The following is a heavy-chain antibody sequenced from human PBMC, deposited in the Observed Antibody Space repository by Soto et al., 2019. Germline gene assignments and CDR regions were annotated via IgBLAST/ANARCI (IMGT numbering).Heavy chain of an antibody. CDR3: AKATGTTTVGWVPYYYYYYMDV. V-gene: IGHV3-9*01. Sequence: GGSLRLSCAASGFTLDDYAMHWVRQAPGEGLEWVSGISWNSGSIGYADSVKGRFTISRDNAKNSLYLQMNSLRAEDTALYYCAKATGTTTVGWVPYYYYYYMDVWGKGTTVTVSS. J-gene: IGHJ6*03. D-gene: IGHD1-7*01. CDR2: ISWNSGSI. CDR1: GFTLDDYA.